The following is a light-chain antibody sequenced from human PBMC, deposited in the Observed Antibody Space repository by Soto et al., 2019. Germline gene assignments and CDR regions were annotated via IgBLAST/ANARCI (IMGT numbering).Light chain of an antibody. J-gene: IGKJ1*01. Sequence: EIVLTQSPATLSSFPGDRVTLSCRASQYINTRLAWYQHRPGQAPRLLIYQTSIRAAGIPARFSGSGSGTEFILTISGLEPEDSGIYHCHQHGGSPETFGQGGKAAIK. CDR3: HQHGGSPET. CDR1: QYINTR. V-gene: IGKV3-20*01. CDR2: QTS.